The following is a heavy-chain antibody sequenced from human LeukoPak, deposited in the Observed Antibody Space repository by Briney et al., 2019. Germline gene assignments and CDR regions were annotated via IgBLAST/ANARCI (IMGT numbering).Heavy chain of an antibody. J-gene: IGHJ4*02. CDR3: ARRRVTVVRGVDITSYYFDY. CDR1: GFTFDDYG. V-gene: IGHV3-20*04. Sequence: GGSLRLSCAASGFTFDDYGMSWVRQAPGKGLEWVSAINWNGGCTGYADSVKGRFTISRDNAKNSLYLQMNSLRAEDTALYYCARRRVTVVRGVDITSYYFDYWGQGTLVTVSS. CDR2: INWNGGCT. D-gene: IGHD3-10*01.